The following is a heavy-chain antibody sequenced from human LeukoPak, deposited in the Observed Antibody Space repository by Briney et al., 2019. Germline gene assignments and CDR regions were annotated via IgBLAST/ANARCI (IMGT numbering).Heavy chain of an antibody. D-gene: IGHD3/OR15-3a*01. V-gene: IGHV3-7*03. CDR2: IKQDGTEK. Sequence: PGGSLRLSCAASGFTFSTYWMTWVRQAPGKGLEWVANIKQDGTEKYYVDSVKGRFTISRDNAKNSLYLQMNSLRAEDTALYYCAKDRTGGGDYYYYGMDVWGQGTTVTVSS. J-gene: IGHJ6*02. CDR3: AKDRTGGGDYYYYGMDV. CDR1: GFTFSTYW.